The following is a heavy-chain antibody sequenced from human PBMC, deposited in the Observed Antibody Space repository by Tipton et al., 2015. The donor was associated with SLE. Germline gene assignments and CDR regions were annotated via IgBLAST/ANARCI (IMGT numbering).Heavy chain of an antibody. CDR2: INYSGST. D-gene: IGHD4-23*01. J-gene: IGHJ5*02. CDR1: GASLSDDY. Sequence: TLSLTCTVSGASLSDDYWSWIRQTPGKGLEWIGYINYSGSTNYNPSLKSRVTMSVDTSKNQFSLRLSSVTAADTAVYFCAKNEYASNNNWFDPWGRGSLVTVSS. CDR3: AKNEYASNNNWFDP. V-gene: IGHV4-59*01.